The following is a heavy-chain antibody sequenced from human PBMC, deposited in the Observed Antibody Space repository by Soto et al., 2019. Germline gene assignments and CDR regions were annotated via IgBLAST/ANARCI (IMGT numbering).Heavy chain of an antibody. CDR3: ARGVANIVVVLAAFGYYGMDG. D-gene: IGHD2-15*01. CDR1: GYSFTSYV. V-gene: IGHV1-3*01. Sequence: ASVKVSCNASGYSFTSYVIYWVRQAPGQRLEWMGWINAGNGNTKSSQKFQARVTITSDTSASTAYMELSSLRSEDTALYFCARGVANIVVVLAAFGYYGMDGWGQGTTVTVSS. J-gene: IGHJ6*02. CDR2: INAGNGNT.